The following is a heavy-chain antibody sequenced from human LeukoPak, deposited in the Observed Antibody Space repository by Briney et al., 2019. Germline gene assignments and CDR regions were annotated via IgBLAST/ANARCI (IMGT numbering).Heavy chain of an antibody. V-gene: IGHV3-74*01. CDR2: TNEDGTII. D-gene: IGHD3-22*01. Sequence: GGSLRLSCAASGFTFSRFWMHWVRQAPGMGLVWVSRTNEDGTIINYADSVKGRFTISRDNAKNTLYLQMNSLRAEDTAVYYCTGDNFDSSVKFDYWGQGTLVTVSS. CDR3: TGDNFDSSVKFDY. CDR1: GFTFSRFW. J-gene: IGHJ4*02.